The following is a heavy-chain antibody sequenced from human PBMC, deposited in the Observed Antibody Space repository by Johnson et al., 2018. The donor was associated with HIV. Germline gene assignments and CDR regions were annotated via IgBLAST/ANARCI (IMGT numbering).Heavy chain of an antibody. J-gene: IGHJ3*02. Sequence: QAQLVESGGGVVQPGRSLRLSCAASGFTFSSYGMHWVRQAPGKGLEWVAVISYDGSNKYYADSVKGRFNISRDNSKNTLYLQMNSLRAEDTAVYYCAKALPEYSSTPQAFDIWGQGTMVTVSS. CDR2: ISYDGSNK. V-gene: IGHV3-30*18. CDR1: GFTFSSYG. D-gene: IGHD6-6*01. CDR3: AKALPEYSSTPQAFDI.